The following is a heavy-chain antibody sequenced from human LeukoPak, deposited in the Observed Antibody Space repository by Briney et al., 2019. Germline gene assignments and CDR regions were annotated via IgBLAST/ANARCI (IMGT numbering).Heavy chain of an antibody. D-gene: IGHD3-10*01. CDR3: ARGPWPITMVRGALDY. J-gene: IGHJ4*02. CDR2: IYYSGST. V-gene: IGHV4-39*07. CDR1: GGSISSSSYY. Sequence: SETLSLTCTVSGGSISSSSYYWGWIRQPPGKGLEWVGSIYYSGSTYYNPSLKSRVTISVDKSKNQFSLKLSSVTAADTAVYYCARGPWPITMVRGALDYWGQGTLVTVSS.